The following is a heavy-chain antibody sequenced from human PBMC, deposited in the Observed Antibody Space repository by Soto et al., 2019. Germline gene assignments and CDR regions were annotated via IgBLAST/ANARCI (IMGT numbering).Heavy chain of an antibody. CDR3: ARGRGRYSGYKYYFDY. CDR2: IIPIFGTA. J-gene: IGHJ4*02. CDR1: GGTFSSYA. V-gene: IGHV1-69*13. D-gene: IGHD5-12*01. Sequence: ASVKVSCKASGGTFSSYAISWVRQAPGQGLEWMGGIIPIFGTANYAQKFQGRVTITADESTSTAYMELSSLRSEDTAVYYCARGRGRYSGYKYYFDYWGQGTQVTVSS.